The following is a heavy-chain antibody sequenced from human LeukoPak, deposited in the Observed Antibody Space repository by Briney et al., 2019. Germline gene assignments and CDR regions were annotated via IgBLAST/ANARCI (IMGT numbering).Heavy chain of an antibody. Sequence: PGGSLRLSCAASGFTLTSDSMNWVRQAPGKGLEWISYISSGATTTYYADSVKGRFTISRDNAGNSLYLQINSLRVDDTAVYYCAKGTVGAEYWGQGTLVIVSS. D-gene: IGHD1-26*01. CDR2: ISSGATTT. CDR1: GFTLTSDS. J-gene: IGHJ4*02. V-gene: IGHV3-48*04. CDR3: AKGTVGAEY.